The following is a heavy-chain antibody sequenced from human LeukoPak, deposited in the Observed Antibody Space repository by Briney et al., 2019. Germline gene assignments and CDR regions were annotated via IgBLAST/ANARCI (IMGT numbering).Heavy chain of an antibody. V-gene: IGHV3-74*01. Sequence: GGSLRLSCAASGFTLSSYWMHWVRQAPGKGLVWVSRIKSDGRTNYADSVKGRFTISRDNAKNTVSLQMNSLRAEDTGVYYCARAPSEIGGYYPEYFRHWGQGTLVIVSS. CDR1: GFTLSSYW. CDR2: IKSDGRT. CDR3: ARAPSEIGGYYPEYFRH. J-gene: IGHJ1*01. D-gene: IGHD3-22*01.